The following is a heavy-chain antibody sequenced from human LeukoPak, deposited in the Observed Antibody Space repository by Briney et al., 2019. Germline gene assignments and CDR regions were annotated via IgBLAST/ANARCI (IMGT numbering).Heavy chain of an antibody. CDR3: ARTCGGDCFNAFDI. CDR1: GYTFTRSG. J-gene: IGHJ3*02. D-gene: IGHD2-21*02. CDR2: ISAYNGNT. V-gene: IGHV1-18*01. Sequence: ASVKLSCKASGYTFTRSGISCVRQAPGQGREWMGWISAYNGNTNYAQKLQDRVTMTTDTSTSTAYMELRSLRSDDTAVYYCARTCGGDCFNAFDIWGQGTMVTVSS.